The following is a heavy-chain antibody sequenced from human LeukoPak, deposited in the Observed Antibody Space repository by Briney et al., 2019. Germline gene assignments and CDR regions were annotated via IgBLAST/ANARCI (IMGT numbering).Heavy chain of an antibody. J-gene: IGHJ3*02. CDR1: GYTFTSYA. CDR3: ARGSADILTGNAFDI. D-gene: IGHD3-9*01. Sequence: GASVKVSCKASGYTFTSYAMHWVRQAPGQRLEWMGWINPGNGNTKYSQKFQGRVTITRDTSASTAYMELSSLRSEDTAVYYCARGSADILTGNAFDIWGQGTMVTVSS. CDR2: INPGNGNT. V-gene: IGHV1-3*01.